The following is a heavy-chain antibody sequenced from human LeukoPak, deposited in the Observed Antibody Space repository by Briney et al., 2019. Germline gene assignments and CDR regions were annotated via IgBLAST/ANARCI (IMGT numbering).Heavy chain of an antibody. D-gene: IGHD3-22*01. Sequence: SETLSLTCTVSGGSISSGSYYWSWIRQPAGKGLEWIGRIYTSGSTNYNPSLKSRVTISVDTSKDQFSLKLTSVTAADTAVYYCARVTTGGYYNCWGQGTLVTVSS. CDR2: IYTSGST. CDR3: ARVTTGGYYNC. V-gene: IGHV4-61*02. J-gene: IGHJ4*02. CDR1: GGSISSGSYY.